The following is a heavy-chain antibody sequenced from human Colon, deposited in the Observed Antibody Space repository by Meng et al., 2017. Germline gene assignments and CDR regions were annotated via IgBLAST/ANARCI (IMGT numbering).Heavy chain of an antibody. CDR2: INHSGST. Sequence: QVQLEQWGAGLLKPSETLSLTCAVYGGSFSGYYWSWIRQPPGKGLEWIGEINHSGSTNYNPSLKSRVTISVDTSKNQFSLKMDTVTAADTALYYCARAGLHSYYFDFWGQGTLVTVSS. CDR3: ARAGLHSYYFDF. D-gene: IGHD2-21*01. CDR1: GGSFSGYY. J-gene: IGHJ4*02. V-gene: IGHV4-34*01.